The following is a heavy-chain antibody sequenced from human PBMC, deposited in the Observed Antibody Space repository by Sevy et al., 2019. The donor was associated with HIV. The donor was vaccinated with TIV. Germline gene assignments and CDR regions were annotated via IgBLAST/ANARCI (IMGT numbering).Heavy chain of an antibody. V-gene: IGHV3-30-3*01. D-gene: IGHD4-17*01. Sequence: GGSLRLSCAASGFTFSSYAMYWVRQAPGKGLEWVAVISYDGSNKYYADSVKGRFTISRDNSKSTLYLQMNSLRAEDTAVYYCARDQHDYGGNLRTGWFDPWGQGTLVTVSS. J-gene: IGHJ5*02. CDR2: ISYDGSNK. CDR3: ARDQHDYGGNLRTGWFDP. CDR1: GFTFSSYA.